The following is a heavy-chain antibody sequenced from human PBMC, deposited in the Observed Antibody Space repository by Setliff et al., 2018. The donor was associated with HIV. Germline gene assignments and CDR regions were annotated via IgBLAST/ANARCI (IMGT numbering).Heavy chain of an antibody. V-gene: IGHV1-69*13. D-gene: IGHD3-3*01. CDR2: IIPIFGTA. CDR3: ASLGGYYPYYYYYMDV. J-gene: IGHJ6*03. CDR1: GGAFSIFA. Sequence: SVKVSCKASGGAFSIFAISWVRQAPGQGLEWMGGIIPIFGTANYAQKFQGRVTITADESTSTAYMELSSLRSEDAAVYYCASLGGYYPYYYYYMDVWGKGTTVTVSS.